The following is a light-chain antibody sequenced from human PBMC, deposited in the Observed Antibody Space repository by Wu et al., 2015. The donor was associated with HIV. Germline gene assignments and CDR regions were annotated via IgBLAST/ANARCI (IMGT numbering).Light chain of an antibody. Sequence: EVVMTQSPATLSVSPGERATLSCRASQSVSTNLAWYQQRPGQAPRLLIFAASTRATGIPDRFSGSGSATEFTLTISSLQSEDFAVYYCQQYNNWPPLTFGGGTKVEIK. CDR2: AAS. J-gene: IGKJ4*01. V-gene: IGKV3-15*01. CDR3: QQYNNWPPLT. CDR1: QSVSTN.